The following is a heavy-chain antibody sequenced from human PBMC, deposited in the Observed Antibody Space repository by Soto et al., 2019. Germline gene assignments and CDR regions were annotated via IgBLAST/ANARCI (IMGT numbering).Heavy chain of an antibody. CDR2: ISAYNRNT. Sequence: QVQLVQSGAEVKKPGASVKVSCKASGYTFTSYGISWVRQAPGQGLEWMGWISAYNRNTNYAQKLQGRVTMTTDTSTSTAYMELRSLRSDDTAVYYCAREDPAMDNYYHYGMDVWGQGTTVTVS. CDR3: AREDPAMDNYYHYGMDV. V-gene: IGHV1-18*01. D-gene: IGHD5-18*01. CDR1: GYTFTSYG. J-gene: IGHJ6*02.